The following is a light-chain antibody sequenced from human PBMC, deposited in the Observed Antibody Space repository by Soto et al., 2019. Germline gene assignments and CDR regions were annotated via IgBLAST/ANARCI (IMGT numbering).Light chain of an antibody. CDR1: QAISNY. CDR3: LQHDTDPRT. CDR2: AAS. Sequence: DIQMTQSRSALSASVGDRVTITCRASQAISNYLVWFQHKPGKVPKRLIYAASSLQSGVPPRFSGSGSGTEFTLTISNLQPEDFATYYCLQHDTDPRTFGQGTKVDIK. V-gene: IGKV1-17*03. J-gene: IGKJ1*01.